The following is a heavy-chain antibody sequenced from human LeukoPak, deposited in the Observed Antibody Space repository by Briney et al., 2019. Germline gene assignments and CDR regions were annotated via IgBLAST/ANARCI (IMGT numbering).Heavy chain of an antibody. CDR1: GGSFSGYY. V-gene: IGHV4-34*01. Sequence: MASETLSLTCAVYGGSFSGYYWSWIRQPPGEGLEWIGEINHSGSTNYNPSLKSRVTISVDTSKNQFSLKLSSVTAADTAVYYCARGPQYPWFDPWGQGTLVTVSS. CDR3: ARGPQYPWFDP. J-gene: IGHJ5*02. CDR2: INHSGST. D-gene: IGHD2-2*01.